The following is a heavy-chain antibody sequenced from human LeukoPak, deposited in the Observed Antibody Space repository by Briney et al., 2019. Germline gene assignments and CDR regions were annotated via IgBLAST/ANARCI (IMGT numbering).Heavy chain of an antibody. V-gene: IGHV1-24*01. Sequence: ASVKVSCKVSGYTLTELSMHWVRQAPGKGLEWMGGFDPEDGETIYAQKFQGRVTMTADTSTSTAYMELRSLRSDDTAVYYCARIGASAFDIWGQGTMVTVSS. CDR1: GYTLTELS. J-gene: IGHJ3*02. CDR3: ARIGASAFDI. CDR2: FDPEDGET.